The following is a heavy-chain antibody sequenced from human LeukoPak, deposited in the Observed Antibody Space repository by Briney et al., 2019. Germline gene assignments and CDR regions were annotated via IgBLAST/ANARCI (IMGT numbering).Heavy chain of an antibody. D-gene: IGHD3-10*01. CDR1: GDSVSSNSAA. CDR3: ARSLKNRITMVRGANYYYYGMDV. V-gene: IGHV6-1*01. Sequence: SQTLSLTCAISGDSVSSNSAAWNWIRQSPSRGLEWLGRTYYRSKWYNDYAVSVKSRITNNPDTSKNQFSLQLNSVTPEDTAVYYCARSLKNRITMVRGANYYYYGMDVWGQGTTVTVSS. J-gene: IGHJ6*02. CDR2: TYYRSKWYN.